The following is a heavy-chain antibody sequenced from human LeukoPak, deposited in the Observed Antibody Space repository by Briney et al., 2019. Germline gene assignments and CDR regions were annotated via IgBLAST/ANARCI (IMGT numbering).Heavy chain of an antibody. CDR3: ATGTSRTRRTVSFGDGFDF. V-gene: IGHV5-51*01. CDR2: IYPRDSET. J-gene: IGHJ3*01. D-gene: IGHD3-16*01. Sequence: GESLKISCEGSGYSFTNYWIGWVRQMPGKGLEWMGIIYPRDSETTYSPSFQGQVTISADKNMNIAYLQWSSLKASDTAMYYCATGTSRTRRTVSFGDGFDFWGQGTMVTVSP. CDR1: GYSFTNYW.